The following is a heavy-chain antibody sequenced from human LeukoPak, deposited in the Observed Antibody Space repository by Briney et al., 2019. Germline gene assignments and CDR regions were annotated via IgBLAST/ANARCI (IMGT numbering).Heavy chain of an antibody. CDR1: GYTFTSYY. Sequence: GASVTVSCKASGYTFTSYYMHWVRQAPGQGLEWMGIINPSGGSTSYAQRFQGRVTMTRDMSTSTVYMELSSLRSEDTAVYYCARDSSDYYMDVWGKGTTVTVSS. V-gene: IGHV1-46*01. CDR2: INPSGGST. CDR3: ARDSSDYYMDV. J-gene: IGHJ6*03.